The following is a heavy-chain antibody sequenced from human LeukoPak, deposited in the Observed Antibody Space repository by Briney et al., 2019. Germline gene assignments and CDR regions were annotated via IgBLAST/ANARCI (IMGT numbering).Heavy chain of an antibody. CDR2: TSGTGGST. J-gene: IGHJ6*03. V-gene: IGHV3-64*01. Sequence: GGSLRLSCAASGFPFGSYAMHWVRQAPGKGLEYVSATSGTGGSTYYAKSVKGRFSISRDNSKNTLYLEMGSLRPEDMAVYYCARGAGYTGYGGYYYYYMDVWGKGTTVTVSS. D-gene: IGHD5-12*01. CDR1: GFPFGSYA. CDR3: ARGAGYTGYGGYYYYYMDV.